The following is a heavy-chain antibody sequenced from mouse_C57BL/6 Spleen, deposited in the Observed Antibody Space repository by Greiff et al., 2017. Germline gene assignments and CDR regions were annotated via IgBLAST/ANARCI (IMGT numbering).Heavy chain of an antibody. CDR1: GYTFTSYW. CDR2: IDPSDSYT. J-gene: IGHJ3*01. V-gene: IGHV1-50*01. CDR3: APYYYGSSSPFAY. Sequence: QQSCKASGYTFTSYWMQWVKQRPGQGLEWIGEIDPSDSYTNYNQKFKGKATLTVDTSSSTAYMQLSSLTSEDSAVYYCAPYYYGSSSPFAYWGQGTLVTVSA. D-gene: IGHD1-1*01.